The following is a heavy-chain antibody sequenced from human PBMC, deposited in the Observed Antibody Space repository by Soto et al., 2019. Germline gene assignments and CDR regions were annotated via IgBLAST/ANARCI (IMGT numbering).Heavy chain of an antibody. CDR3: ARESRFLEWLSLNWFDP. D-gene: IGHD3-3*01. CDR2: IKQDGREK. V-gene: IGHV3-7*01. Sequence: GGSLRLSCAASGFTFSSYWMSWVRQAPGTGLEWVANIKQDGREKYYADSVKGRFTISRDNAKNSLYLQMNSLRDEDTAVYYCARESRFLEWLSLNWFDPWGQGTLVTVSS. CDR1: GFTFSSYW. J-gene: IGHJ5*02.